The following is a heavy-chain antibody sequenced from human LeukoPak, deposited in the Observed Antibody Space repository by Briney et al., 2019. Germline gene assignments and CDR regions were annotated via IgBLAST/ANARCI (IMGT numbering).Heavy chain of an antibody. CDR1: GFTFSSYG. Sequence: PGGSLRLSCAASGFTFSSYGMHWVRQAPGKGLEWVAVIWYDGSNKYYADSVKGRFTISRDNSKNTLYLQMNSLRAEDTAVYYCARGPPNYVQEGMDVWGQGTTVTVSS. J-gene: IGHJ6*02. D-gene: IGHD3-10*02. CDR2: IWYDGSNK. V-gene: IGHV3-33*01. CDR3: ARGPPNYVQEGMDV.